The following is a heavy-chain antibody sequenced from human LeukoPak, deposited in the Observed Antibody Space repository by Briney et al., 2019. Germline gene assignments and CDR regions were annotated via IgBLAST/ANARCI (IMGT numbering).Heavy chain of an antibody. CDR3: GGYYYYMDV. CDR2: ISWNSGSI. V-gene: IGHV3-9*01. Sequence: GGSLRLSCAASGFTFGDYAMHWVRQAPGKGLEWVSGISWNSGSIGYADSVKGRFTISRDNSKNTLYLQMNSLRAEDAAVYYCGGYYYYMDVWGTGTTVTISS. J-gene: IGHJ6*03. CDR1: GFTFGDYA.